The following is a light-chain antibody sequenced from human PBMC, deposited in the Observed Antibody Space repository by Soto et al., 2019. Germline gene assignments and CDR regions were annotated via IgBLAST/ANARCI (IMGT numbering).Light chain of an antibody. V-gene: IGKV1-5*03. Sequence: DIQMTQSPSTLSASVGDRVTINCRASQRIGSWLAWFQQKPGKAPKLLIYKASIVETGVPSRFSGSGSGTEFTLTISSLQPDDFATYYCHQYSDYSFTFGPGTKVDIK. J-gene: IGKJ3*01. CDR2: KAS. CDR1: QRIGSW. CDR3: HQYSDYSFT.